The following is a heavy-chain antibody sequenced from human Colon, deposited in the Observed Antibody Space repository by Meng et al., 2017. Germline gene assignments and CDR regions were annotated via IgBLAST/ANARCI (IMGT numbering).Heavy chain of an antibody. CDR2: VYHRGDT. Sequence: VRREEAGPVLVQTSGSLSPTCPVSGDSISSDIWWSWVRQPPMKGLEWIGEVYHRGDTNYNPSLKSRVDISVDKSKNQFYLSLFSVTAADTAVYYCGRDQGRELINHWGQGTLVTVSS. V-gene: IGHV4-4*02. J-gene: IGHJ4*02. CDR1: GDSISSDIW. D-gene: IGHD1-7*01. CDR3: GRDQGRELINH.